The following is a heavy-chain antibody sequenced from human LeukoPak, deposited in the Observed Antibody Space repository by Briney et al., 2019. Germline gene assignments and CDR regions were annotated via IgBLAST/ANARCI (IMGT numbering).Heavy chain of an antibody. CDR2: MNPNSGNT. V-gene: IGHV1-8*01. CDR1: GYTFSSYD. J-gene: IGHJ5*02. D-gene: IGHD3-10*01. CDR3: ARRNYGSTRWFDP. Sequence: ASVKDSCKASGYTFSSYDINWVRQATGQGLEWMGWMNPNSGNTGYAQKFQGRVTMTRNTSISTAYRELSSLRSEDTAVYCCARRNYGSTRWFDPWGQGTLVTVSS.